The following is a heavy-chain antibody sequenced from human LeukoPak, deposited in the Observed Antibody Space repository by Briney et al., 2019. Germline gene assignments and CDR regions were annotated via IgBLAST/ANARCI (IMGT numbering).Heavy chain of an antibody. Sequence: GASVKVSCKVSGYTLTELSMHWVRQAPGKGLEWMGGFDPEDGETIYAQKFQGRVTMTEDTSTDTAYMELSSLRSEDTAVYYCATDGFGGSYPGAFDIWGQGTMVTVSS. V-gene: IGHV1-24*01. J-gene: IGHJ3*02. CDR1: GYTLTELS. CDR3: ATDGFGGSYPGAFDI. D-gene: IGHD1-26*01. CDR2: FDPEDGET.